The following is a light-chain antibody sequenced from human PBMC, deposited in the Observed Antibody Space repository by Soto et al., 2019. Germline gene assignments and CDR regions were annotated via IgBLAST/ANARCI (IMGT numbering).Light chain of an antibody. CDR1: SSDVGGYNY. CDR3: SSYADSIVL. Sequence: QSALTQPPSASGSPGRSVTISCTGTSSDVGGYNYVSWYQQHPGKAPKLMISEVSKRPSGVPDRFSGSKSGNTASLTVSGLQAEDEADYYCSSYADSIVLFGGGTKVTVL. V-gene: IGLV2-8*01. CDR2: EVS. J-gene: IGLJ2*01.